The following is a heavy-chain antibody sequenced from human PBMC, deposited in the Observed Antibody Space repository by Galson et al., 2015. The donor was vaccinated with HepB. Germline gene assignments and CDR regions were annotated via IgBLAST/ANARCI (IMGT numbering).Heavy chain of an antibody. Sequence: CKASGFTFTKYYIHWVRQAPGQGLEWMGILNPRAYSTTYAQKFQGRLTMTRDTPTTTVYMELSSLRSEDTAVYYCATRVDSGFDYWGQGTLVTVSS. CDR2: LNPRAYST. CDR1: GFTFTKYY. D-gene: IGHD3-9*01. J-gene: IGHJ4*02. V-gene: IGHV1-46*03. CDR3: ATRVDSGFDY.